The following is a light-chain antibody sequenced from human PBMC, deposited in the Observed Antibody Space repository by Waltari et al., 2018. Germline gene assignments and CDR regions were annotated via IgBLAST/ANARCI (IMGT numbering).Light chain of an antibody. Sequence: QSALTQPASVSGSPGQSITLSCTGTSNDVGGYSYVSWYQQHPGKAPKLMIFEVSKRPSGVSNRFSGSKSDNTASLTISGLQAEDEADYFCKSYTTKNTWVFGGGTKLTVL. CDR3: KSYTTKNTWV. J-gene: IGLJ3*02. CDR1: SNDVGGYSY. V-gene: IGLV2-14*01. CDR2: EVS.